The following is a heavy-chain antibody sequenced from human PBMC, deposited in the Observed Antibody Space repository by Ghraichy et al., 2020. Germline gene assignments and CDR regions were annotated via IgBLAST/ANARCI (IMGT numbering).Heavy chain of an antibody. CDR1: GYTFTSYG. CDR3: ARVITMVQGRSGFDY. J-gene: IGHJ4*02. CDR2: ISAYNGNT. V-gene: IGHV1-18*01. Sequence: ASVKVSCKASGYTFTSYGISWVRQAPGQGLEWMGWISAYNGNTNYAQKLQGRVTMTTDTSTSTAYMELRSLRSDDTAVYYCARVITMVQGRSGFDYWGQGTLVIVSS. D-gene: IGHD3-10*01.